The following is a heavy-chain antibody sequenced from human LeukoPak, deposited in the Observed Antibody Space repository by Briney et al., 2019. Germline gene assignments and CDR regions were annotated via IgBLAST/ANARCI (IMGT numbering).Heavy chain of an antibody. CDR2: IRSKANSYAT. J-gene: IGHJ4*02. CDR1: GFTFSGSA. V-gene: IGHV3-73*01. D-gene: IGHD5-18*01. CDR3: TIRGYSNGQNYFDY. Sequence: GGSLTLSCAASGFTFSGSAMHWVRQASGKGLEWVGRIRSKANSYATAYAASVKGRFTISRDDSKNTAYLQMNSLKTEDTAVYYCTIRGYSNGQNYFDYWGQGTLVTVSS.